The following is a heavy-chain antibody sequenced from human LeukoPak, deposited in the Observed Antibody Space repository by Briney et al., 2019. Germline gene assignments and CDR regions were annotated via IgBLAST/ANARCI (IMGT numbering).Heavy chain of an antibody. J-gene: IGHJ6*02. V-gene: IGHV1-18*01. Sequence: GASVKVSCKASGYTFTSYGISWVRQAPGQGLEWMGWISAYNGNTNYAQKLQGRVTMTTDTSTSTAYMELRSLRSDDTAVYICARDQVVRGVIITAYYYGMDVWGQGTTVTVSS. CDR3: ARDQVVRGVIITAYYYGMDV. D-gene: IGHD3-10*01. CDR1: GYTFTSYG. CDR2: ISAYNGNT.